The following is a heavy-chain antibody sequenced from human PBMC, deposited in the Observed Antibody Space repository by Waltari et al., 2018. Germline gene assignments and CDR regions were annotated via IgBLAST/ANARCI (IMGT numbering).Heavy chain of an antibody. J-gene: IGHJ5*01. CDR2: VFYSGST. CDR3: AGGSSSGWYAF. V-gene: IGHV4-39*05. D-gene: IGHD6-19*01. Sequence: QLQLQESGPGLVKPSGTPSPSCTFSVDSISTGGYYWGWIRQPPGKGLGWIGSVFYSGSTYYNPSLKSRVTMSIDTSKNQISLKLTSVTAADTAVFYCAGGSSSGWYAFWGQGILVTVPS. CDR1: VDSISTGGYY.